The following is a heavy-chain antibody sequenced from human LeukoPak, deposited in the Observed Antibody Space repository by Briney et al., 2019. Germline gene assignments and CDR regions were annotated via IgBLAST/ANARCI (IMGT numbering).Heavy chain of an antibody. D-gene: IGHD2-2*01. Sequence: SETLSLTCTVSGGSVSSGSYYWSWIRQPPGKGVEWIGYIYYSGRTNYNPSLKSRVTISVDTSKNQFSLKLSSGTAADTAVYYCAGTYCSSTSCYDAPYYYYGMDVWGKGTTVTVSS. CDR1: GGSVSSGSYY. CDR3: AGTYCSSTSCYDAPYYYYGMDV. CDR2: IYYSGRT. J-gene: IGHJ6*04. V-gene: IGHV4-61*01.